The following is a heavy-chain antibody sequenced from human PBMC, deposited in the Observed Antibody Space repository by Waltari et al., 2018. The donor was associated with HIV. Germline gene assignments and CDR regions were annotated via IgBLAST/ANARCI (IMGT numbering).Heavy chain of an antibody. CDR1: GFTVSSYG. D-gene: IGHD3-3*01. CDR3: ARDRERYYGWPGSLYY. CDR2: IWYDGSNK. J-gene: IGHJ4*02. V-gene: IGHV3-33*01. Sequence: QVQLVESGGGVVQPGRSLIHSCAATGFTVSSYGMHWGRLAPGKGLEWVAVIWYDGSNKYYADSVKGRFTISRDNSKNTLYLQMNSLRAEDTAVYYCARDRERYYGWPGSLYYWGQGTLVTVSS.